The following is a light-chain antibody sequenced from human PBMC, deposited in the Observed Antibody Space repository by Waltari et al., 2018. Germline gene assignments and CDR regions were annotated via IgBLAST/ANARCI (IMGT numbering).Light chain of an antibody. CDR2: SNN. Sequence: QSLLTQPPSASGTPGQRVTISCSGSRSTSGSNAVSWYQQLPGTAPKLLIHSNNQRPSGVPDRFSCSKSGTSASLAISGLQSADEADYYCAAWDDSLNGHVVFGGGTKLTVL. V-gene: IGLV1-44*01. J-gene: IGLJ2*01. CDR1: RSTSGSNA. CDR3: AAWDDSLNGHVV.